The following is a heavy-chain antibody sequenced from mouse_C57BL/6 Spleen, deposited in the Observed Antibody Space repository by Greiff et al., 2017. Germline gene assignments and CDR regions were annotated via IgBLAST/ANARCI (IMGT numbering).Heavy chain of an antibody. V-gene: IGHV1-54*01. CDR2: INPGSGGT. Sequence: QVQLKQSGAELVRPGTSVKVSCKASGYAFTNYLIEWVKQRPGQGLEWIGVINPGSGGTNYNEKFKGKATLTADKSSSTAYMQLSSLTSEDSAVYFGARSHYYGSSTGYFDVWGTGTTVTVSS. CDR1: GYAFTNYL. J-gene: IGHJ1*03. CDR3: ARSHYYGSSTGYFDV. D-gene: IGHD1-1*01.